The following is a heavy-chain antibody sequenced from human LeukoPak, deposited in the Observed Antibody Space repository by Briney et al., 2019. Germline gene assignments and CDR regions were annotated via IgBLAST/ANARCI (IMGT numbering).Heavy chain of an antibody. CDR1: GGSISSSSYY. Sequence: SETLSLTCTVSGGSISSSSYYWGWIRQPPGNGLEWIGSIYYSGSTYYNLSLKSRVTISVDTSKNQFSLKLSSVTAADTAVYYCARYTVTTFLYRNDWGQGTLVTVSS. CDR3: ARYTVTTFLYRND. CDR2: IYYSGST. J-gene: IGHJ4*02. D-gene: IGHD4-17*01. V-gene: IGHV4-39*01.